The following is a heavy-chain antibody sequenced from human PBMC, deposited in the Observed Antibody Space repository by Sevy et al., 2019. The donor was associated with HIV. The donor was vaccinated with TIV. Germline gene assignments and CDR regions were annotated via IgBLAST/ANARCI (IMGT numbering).Heavy chain of an antibody. V-gene: IGHV4-59*08. CDR1: GGSITSLY. CDR2: IYYNGHI. CDR3: AGENAWGRCYS. D-gene: IGHD1-26*01. J-gene: IGHJ4*02. Sequence: SETLSLTCTVSGGSITSLYWNWIRQPPGKGLEWIANIYYNGHINYNPSLKSRVTLSLDTSKNQFSLRLSSVTAADTAMYYCAGENAWGRCYSWGQGTLFTVSS.